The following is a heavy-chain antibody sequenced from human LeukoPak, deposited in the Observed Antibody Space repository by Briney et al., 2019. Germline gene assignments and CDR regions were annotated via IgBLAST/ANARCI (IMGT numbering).Heavy chain of an antibody. D-gene: IGHD3-10*01. V-gene: IGHV1-2*02. CDR3: AASMGVREVRLAFDP. CDR1: LHTFTNYY. Sequence: ASVRVSCKSPLHTFTNYYIHWARQAPGQGLEWMGWINPSTGDTTIAQKFQGRVTVTTDTSITTAHMDLSRLTSDDTAMYYCAASMGVREVRLAFDPWGQGTPVAVSS. J-gene: IGHJ5*02. CDR2: INPSTGDT.